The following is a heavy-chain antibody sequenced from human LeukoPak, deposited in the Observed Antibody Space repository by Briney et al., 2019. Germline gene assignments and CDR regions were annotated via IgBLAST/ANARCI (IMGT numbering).Heavy chain of an antibody. Sequence: PGGSLRLSCAASGFTFSSYWMHWVRQAPGKGLVWVSRINSDGSSTSYADSVKGRFTISRDNAKNTLYLQMNSLRAEDTAVYYCARGYYDSSGYYYDAFDIWGQGTMVTVSS. CDR2: INSDGSST. CDR3: ARGYYDSSGYYYDAFDI. V-gene: IGHV3-74*01. D-gene: IGHD3-22*01. CDR1: GFTFSSYW. J-gene: IGHJ3*02.